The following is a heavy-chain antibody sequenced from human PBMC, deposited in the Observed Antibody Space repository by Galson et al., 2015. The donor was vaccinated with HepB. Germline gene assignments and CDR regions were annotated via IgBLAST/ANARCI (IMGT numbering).Heavy chain of an antibody. CDR3: ARDPIFGVVILYYFDY. V-gene: IGHV3-30-3*01. J-gene: IGHJ4*02. CDR2: ISYDGSNK. D-gene: IGHD3-3*01. Sequence: SLRLSCAASGFTFSSYAMHWVRQAPGKGLEWVAVISYDGSNKYYADSVKGRFTISRDNSKNTLYLQMNSLRAEDTAVYYCARDPIFGVVILYYFDYWGQGTLVTVSS. CDR1: GFTFSSYA.